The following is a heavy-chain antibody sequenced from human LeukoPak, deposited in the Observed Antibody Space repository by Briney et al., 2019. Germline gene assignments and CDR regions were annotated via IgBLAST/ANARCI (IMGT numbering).Heavy chain of an antibody. V-gene: IGHV4-34*01. CDR3: ARGRSLFGVVIIRGWFDP. Sequence: SETLSLTYAVYGGSFSGYYWSWIRQPPGKGLEWIGEINHSGSTNYNPSLKSRVTISVDTSKNQFSLKLSSVTAADTAVYYCARGRSLFGVVIIRGWFDPWGQGTLVTVSS. CDR2: INHSGST. CDR1: GGSFSGYY. D-gene: IGHD3-3*01. J-gene: IGHJ5*02.